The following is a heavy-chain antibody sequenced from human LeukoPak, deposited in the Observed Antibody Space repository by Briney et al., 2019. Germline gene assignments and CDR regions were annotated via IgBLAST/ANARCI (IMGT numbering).Heavy chain of an antibody. CDR3: AREHYHYYDSSGYYLVESSHSAFDI. Sequence: PGGSLRLSCAASGFTFSSYSMNWVRQAPGKGLEWVSSISSSSSYIYYADSVKGRFTISRDNAKNSLYLQMNSLRAEDTAVYYCAREHYHYYDSSGYYLVESSHSAFDIWGQGTMVTVSS. J-gene: IGHJ3*02. D-gene: IGHD3-22*01. V-gene: IGHV3-21*01. CDR1: GFTFSSYS. CDR2: ISSSSSYI.